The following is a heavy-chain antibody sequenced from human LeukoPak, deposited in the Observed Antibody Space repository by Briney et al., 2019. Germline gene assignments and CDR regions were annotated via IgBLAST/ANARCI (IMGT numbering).Heavy chain of an antibody. CDR1: GFTFSSYG. D-gene: IGHD6-13*01. Sequence: GGSLRLSCAASGFTFSSYGMHWVRQAPGKGLEWVAVILYDGSNKYYADSVKGRFTISRDNSKNTLYLQMNSLRAEDTAVYYCAKGSASAGTLDYFDYWGQGTLVTVSS. V-gene: IGHV3-30*18. CDR3: AKGSASAGTLDYFDY. CDR2: ILYDGSNK. J-gene: IGHJ4*02.